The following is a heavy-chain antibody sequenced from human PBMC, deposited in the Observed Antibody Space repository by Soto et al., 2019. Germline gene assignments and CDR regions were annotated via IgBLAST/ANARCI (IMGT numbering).Heavy chain of an antibody. D-gene: IGHD2-8*02. V-gene: IGHV3-9*01. CDR1: GFSFGDYG. Sequence: EVQLVQSGGGLVQPGRSLRLSCAASGFSFGDYGMHWVRQAPGKGLERVSGISWSGGSIGYADSVKGRFSISRDNAKNSLYLQMNSLRAEDTALYYCAKSTGGTANGMDVWGQGTTVTVSS. J-gene: IGHJ6*02. CDR3: AKSTGGTANGMDV. CDR2: ISWSGGSI.